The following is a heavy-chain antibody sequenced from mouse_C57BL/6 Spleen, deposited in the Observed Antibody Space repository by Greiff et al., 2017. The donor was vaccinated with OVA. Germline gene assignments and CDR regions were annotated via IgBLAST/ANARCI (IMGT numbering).Heavy chain of an antibody. CDR2: IDPSDSET. CDR3: ATLLLPPAY. Sequence: VKLMESGAELVRPGSSVKLSCKASGYTFTSYWMHWVKQRPIQGLEWIGNIDPSDSETHYNQKFKDKATLTVDKSSSTAYMQLSSLTSEDSAVYYCATLLLPPAYWGQGTLVTVSA. D-gene: IGHD1-1*01. J-gene: IGHJ3*01. CDR1: GYTFTSYW. V-gene: IGHV1-52*01.